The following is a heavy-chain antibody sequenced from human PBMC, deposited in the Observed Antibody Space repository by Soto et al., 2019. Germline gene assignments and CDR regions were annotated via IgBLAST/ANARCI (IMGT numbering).Heavy chain of an antibody. CDR1: GGPFRGYY. CDR3: AGGRGFMSRNALDL. J-gene: IGHJ3*01. CDR2: INHSGSS. Sequence: QLQLQRRGAGLLRPSETLSLTCVVSGGPFRGYYWSWIRQSPGKGLEWIGEINHSGSSNSNPSLKSRVTISVDMSKTQFSMNLTSVTAADAAVYYCAGGRGFMSRNALDLWGQGTRVIVSS. D-gene: IGHD2-2*01. V-gene: IGHV4-34*01.